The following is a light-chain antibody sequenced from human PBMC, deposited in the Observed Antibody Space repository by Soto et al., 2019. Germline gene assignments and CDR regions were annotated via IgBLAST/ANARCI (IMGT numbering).Light chain of an antibody. V-gene: IGLV1-47*02. CDR3: AVWDDGLSGWV. CDR2: ANN. Sequence: QSVLTQPPSPSGTPGQRVTISCAGSSSNIGSNYVFWYHQLPGTAPKLLIYANNQRSSGVPDRVSGSKSGTSASLAISGLRTEDEADYYCAVWDDGLSGWVLGGGTQLTVL. CDR1: SSNIGSNY. J-gene: IGLJ3*02.